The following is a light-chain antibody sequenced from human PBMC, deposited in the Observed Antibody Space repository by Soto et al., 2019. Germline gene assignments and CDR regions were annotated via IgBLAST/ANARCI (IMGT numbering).Light chain of an antibody. V-gene: IGLV2-8*01. CDR3: SSYGGRNNFVV. CDR2: DVF. J-gene: IGLJ2*01. Sequence: QSALTQPPSASGSLGQSVTISCSGTSKDVGRDHYVSWYQQHACQTPKVIIYDVFQRPSGVPDGFSGSKSGTTAYLTVSNLQSEDEAEYFCSSYGGRNNFVVFGGGTKLTVL. CDR1: SKDVGRDHY.